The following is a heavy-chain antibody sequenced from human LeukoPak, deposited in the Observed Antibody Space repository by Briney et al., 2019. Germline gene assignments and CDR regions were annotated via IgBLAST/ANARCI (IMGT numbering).Heavy chain of an antibody. CDR2: ISAYNGKT. V-gene: IGHV1-18*01. D-gene: IGHD3-22*01. CDR1: GYTFTSYG. Sequence: ASVKVSCKASGYTFTSYGISGVGQAPGQGLEWMGWISAYNGKTNYAQKLQGRVTMTTDTSTSTAYMELRSLRSDDTAVYYCASGIVVDDAFDIWGQGTMVTVSS. CDR3: ASGIVVDDAFDI. J-gene: IGHJ3*02.